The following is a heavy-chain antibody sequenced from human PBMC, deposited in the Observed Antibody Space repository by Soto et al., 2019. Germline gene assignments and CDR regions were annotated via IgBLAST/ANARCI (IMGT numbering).Heavy chain of an antibody. D-gene: IGHD2-15*01. CDR2: ISSSSSYI. CDR3: ARIQVGYDAFDI. Sequence: EVQLVESGGGLVKPGGSLRLSCAASGFTFSSYSMNWVRQAPGKGLEWVSSISSSSSYIYYAHSVKGRITISRHNAKNSLYLQMNSLRADDTAVYYCARIQVGYDAFDIWGQGTMVTVSS. V-gene: IGHV3-21*01. CDR1: GFTFSSYS. J-gene: IGHJ3*02.